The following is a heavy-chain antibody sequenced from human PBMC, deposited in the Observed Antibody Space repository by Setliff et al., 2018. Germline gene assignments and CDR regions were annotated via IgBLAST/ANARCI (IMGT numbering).Heavy chain of an antibody. D-gene: IGHD3-16*01. V-gene: IGHV3-23*01. CDR3: ARELRSPNWHLDS. J-gene: IGHJ5*01. CDR1: AFTFNKYA. Sequence: LRLSCAASAFTFNKYAVTWLRQAPGKGLEWVSSITVSGHTTYADSVEGRFSISRDRAKNSLYLQMNSLRGEDTAVYYCARELRSPNWHLDSWGQGTPVTVSS. CDR2: ITVSGHTT.